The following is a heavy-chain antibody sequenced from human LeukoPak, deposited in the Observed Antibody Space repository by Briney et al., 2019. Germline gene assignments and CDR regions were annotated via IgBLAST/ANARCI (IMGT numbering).Heavy chain of an antibody. V-gene: IGHV4-59*01. CDR1: GRSISSYY. CDR2: IYYSGRT. J-gene: IGHJ4*02. CDR3: ARTTVTTSPFDY. D-gene: IGHD4-17*01. Sequence: SETLSLTCTVSGRSISSYYWSGIRQPPRKGLGWGGYIYYSGRTNYNPSLKSRVTISVDTSMNQFSLKLSSVTAAGTAVYFCARTTVTTSPFDYWGQGTPVTVSS.